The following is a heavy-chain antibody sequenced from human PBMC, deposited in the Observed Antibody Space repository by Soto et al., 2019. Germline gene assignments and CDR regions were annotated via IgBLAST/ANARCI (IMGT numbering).Heavy chain of an antibody. V-gene: IGHV3-30-3*01. CDR2: ISYDGSNK. Sequence: PGGSLRLSCAASGFTFSSYAMHWVRQAPGKGLEWVAVISYDGSNKYYADSVKGRFTISRDNSKNTLYLQMNSLRAEDTAVYYCACSITGALYYYYGMDVWGQGTTVTVSS. CDR3: ACSITGALYYYYGMDV. CDR1: GFTFSSYA. D-gene: IGHD1-20*01. J-gene: IGHJ6*02.